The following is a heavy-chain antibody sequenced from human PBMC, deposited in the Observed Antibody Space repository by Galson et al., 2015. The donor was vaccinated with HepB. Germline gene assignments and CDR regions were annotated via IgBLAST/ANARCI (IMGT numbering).Heavy chain of an antibody. CDR1: GFTFSSYA. J-gene: IGHJ4*02. V-gene: IGHV3-23*01. CDR2: ISANGDST. Sequence: SLRLSCATSGFTFSSYAMNWVRQAPGKGLEWLSVISANGDSTYYADSVKGRFTISRDKSKNMLCLQMNSLRAEDTAVYYCAKEAGYSSSRARAPDSWGQGTLVTVSS. D-gene: IGHD6-13*01. CDR3: AKEAGYSSSRARAPDS.